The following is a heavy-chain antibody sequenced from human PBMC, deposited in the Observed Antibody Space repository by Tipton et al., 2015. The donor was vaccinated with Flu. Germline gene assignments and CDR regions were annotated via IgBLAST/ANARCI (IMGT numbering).Heavy chain of an antibody. V-gene: IGHV4-39*01. CDR3: ARLSYYDVDLKNFYFDY. Sequence: TLSLTCTVSSGSIRSTNYFCAWIRQPPGKRLELIGSIYPSGTTYYNPSPKSRVTISVDTSKSQFSLMLRSVTAADTAVYYCARLSYYDVDLKNFYFDYWGQGALVTVSS. J-gene: IGHJ4*02. CDR2: IYPSGTT. D-gene: IGHD3-10*02. CDR1: SGSIRSTNYF.